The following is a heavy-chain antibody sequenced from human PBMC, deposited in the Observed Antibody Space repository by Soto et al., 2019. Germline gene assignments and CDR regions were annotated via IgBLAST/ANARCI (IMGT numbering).Heavy chain of an antibody. CDR1: GGALSTYY. J-gene: IGHJ5*02. D-gene: IGHD5-18*01. CDR3: ARNRIHRKAATFDT. CDR2: MSYSGSS. V-gene: IGHV4-59*01. Sequence: SETLSLTCTVSGGALSTYYWSWIRQPPGKGLEWIVYMSYSGSSNYNPSLKSRVTMSVDTSKNQVSLKLSSVTAADTAVYYCARNRIHRKAATFDTWGQGTLVT.